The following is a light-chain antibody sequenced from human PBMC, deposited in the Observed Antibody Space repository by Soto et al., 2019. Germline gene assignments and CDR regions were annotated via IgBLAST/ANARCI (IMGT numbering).Light chain of an antibody. CDR3: CSGTSSAYV. CDR1: SSDVGAYNY. CDR2: DVS. V-gene: IGLV2-11*01. Sequence: QSVLTQPRSVSGSPGQSVTISCTGTSSDVGAYNYVSWYQQHPAKAPNLMIYDVSKRPSGVPDRFSGSKSGNTASLTISGLQAEDEGDYYCCSGTSSAYVFGGGAKVNDL. J-gene: IGLJ1*01.